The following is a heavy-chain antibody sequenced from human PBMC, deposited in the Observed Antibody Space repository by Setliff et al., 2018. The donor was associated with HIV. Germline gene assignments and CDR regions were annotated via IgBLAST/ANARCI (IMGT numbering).Heavy chain of an antibody. CDR2: IYYTGST. V-gene: IGHV4-59*01. J-gene: IGHJ3*02. D-gene: IGHD2-2*01. CDR1: GGSISTYY. Sequence: ETLSLTCTVSGGSISTYYWSWIRQPPGNGLEWIGYIYYTGSTNYNPSLKSRVTISVDTSKNQFSLNLSSVTAADTAVYYCARVACSSTSCPRRYAFDMWGQGTMVTV. CDR3: ARVACSSTSCPRRYAFDM.